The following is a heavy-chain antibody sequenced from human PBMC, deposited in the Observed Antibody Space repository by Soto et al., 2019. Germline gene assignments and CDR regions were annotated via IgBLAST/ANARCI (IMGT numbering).Heavy chain of an antibody. V-gene: IGHV3-48*03. Sequence: GGSLRLSGAASGFTFSSYEMNWVRQASGEGLEWGSYIISRGSTIYYADSVKGRFTLSRDNAKNSLYMQMNRLRAEDTAVYYCERDPPPGITFGGTKLPEAFDIWAQGTMVTGS. CDR3: ERDPPPGITFGGTKLPEAFDI. CDR2: IISRGSTI. CDR1: GFTFSSYE. J-gene: IGHJ3*02. D-gene: IGHD3-16*01.